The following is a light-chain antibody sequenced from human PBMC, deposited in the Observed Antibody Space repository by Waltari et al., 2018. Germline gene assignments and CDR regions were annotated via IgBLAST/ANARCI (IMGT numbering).Light chain of an antibody. V-gene: IGKV3-11*01. J-gene: IGKJ2*01. CDR2: GTY. CDR1: QSVSTY. CDR3: QQRASWPKT. Sequence: EIVVTESPAPLSLFPGERAPLSCRASQSVSTYLAWYQQKPVQAPRLLIYGTYNRATGIPARFSGSGAGTDFTLTISSLEPEDFAVYYCQQRASWPKTFGQGTKLEIK.